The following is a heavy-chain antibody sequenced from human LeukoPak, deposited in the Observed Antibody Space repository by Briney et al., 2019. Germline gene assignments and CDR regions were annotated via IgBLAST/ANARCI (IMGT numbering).Heavy chain of an antibody. D-gene: IGHD1-26*01. CDR1: GYTFTSYG. V-gene: IGHV1-2*02. J-gene: IGHJ4*02. CDR3: ARGGVGATTRSYFDY. Sequence: GASVKVSCKASGYTFTSYGISWVRQAPGQGLEWMGWINPNSGGTNYAQKFQGRVTMTRDTSISTAYMELSRLRSDDTAVYYCARGGVGATTRSYFDYWGQGTLVTAS. CDR2: INPNSGGT.